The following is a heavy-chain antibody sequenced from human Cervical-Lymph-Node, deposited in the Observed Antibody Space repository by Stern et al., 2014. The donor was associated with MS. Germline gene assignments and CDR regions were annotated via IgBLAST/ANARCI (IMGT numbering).Heavy chain of an antibody. J-gene: IGHJ4*02. V-gene: IGHV5-51*01. Sequence: EVQLVQSGAEVKQPGESLKISCKGSGYNFTNYWIGWVRQVPEKGLDWMGIIYPGDSDTRYMPSFRGHVTISADKSISTAYLQWSSLKASDTAMYYCVRGDREWGQGTLVTVSS. CDR3: VRGDRE. CDR1: GYNFTNYW. CDR2: IYPGDSDT. D-gene: IGHD3-16*01.